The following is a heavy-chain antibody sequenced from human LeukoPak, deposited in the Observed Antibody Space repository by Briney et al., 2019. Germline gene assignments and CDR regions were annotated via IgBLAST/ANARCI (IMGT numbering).Heavy chain of an antibody. D-gene: IGHD6-19*01. Sequence: GGPLRLSCAASGFPFDNYGMAWVRQAPGKGLEWLSGITWNGGTTAYADSVKGRFTISRDNAKNSLYLQMNSLRAEDTAFYYCARDGPVAGGELDYWGQGTLVTVSS. CDR3: ARDGPVAGGELDY. CDR1: GFPFDNYG. V-gene: IGHV3-20*04. J-gene: IGHJ4*02. CDR2: ITWNGGTT.